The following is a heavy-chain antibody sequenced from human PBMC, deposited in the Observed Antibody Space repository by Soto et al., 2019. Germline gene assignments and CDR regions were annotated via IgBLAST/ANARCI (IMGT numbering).Heavy chain of an antibody. D-gene: IGHD3-22*01. J-gene: IGHJ5*02. CDR1: GFTFSSYW. V-gene: IGHV3-7*01. CDR3: ARDSYYDSSGYYFSWFDP. Sequence: PGGSLRLSCAASGFTFSSYWMSWVRQAPGKGLEWVANIKQDGSEKYYVDSVKGRFTISRDNAKNSLYLQMNSLRAEDTAVYYCARDSYYDSSGYYFSWFDPWGQGTLVTVSS. CDR2: IKQDGSEK.